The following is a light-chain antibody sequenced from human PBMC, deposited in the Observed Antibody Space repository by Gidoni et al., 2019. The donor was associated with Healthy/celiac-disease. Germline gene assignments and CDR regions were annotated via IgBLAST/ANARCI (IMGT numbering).Light chain of an antibody. CDR2: WAS. CDR1: QSVLYSSNNKNY. V-gene: IGKV4-1*01. Sequence: DIVMTQSPDSLAVSLGERATINCQSSQSVLYSSNNKNYLAWYQQKPGQPPKLLIYWASTRESGVPDRFSCSGSGTDFTLTISSLHAEDVAVYYCQQYYSTPLTFXGXTKVEIK. CDR3: QQYYSTPLT. J-gene: IGKJ4*01.